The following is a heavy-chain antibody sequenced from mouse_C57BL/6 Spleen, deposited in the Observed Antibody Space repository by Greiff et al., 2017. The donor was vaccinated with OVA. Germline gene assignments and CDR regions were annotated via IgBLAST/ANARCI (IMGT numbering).Heavy chain of an antibody. J-gene: IGHJ3*01. V-gene: IGHV1-26*01. D-gene: IGHD2-10*01. CDR3: ARPYYGNYDWFAY. CDR1: GYTFTDYY. CDR2: INPNNGGT. Sequence: VQLQQSGPELVKPGASVKISCKASGYTFTDYYMNWVKQSHGKSLEWIGDINPNNGGTSYNQKFKGKATLTVDKSSSTAYMELRSLTSEDSADYYCARPYYGNYDWFAYWGQGALVTVAA.